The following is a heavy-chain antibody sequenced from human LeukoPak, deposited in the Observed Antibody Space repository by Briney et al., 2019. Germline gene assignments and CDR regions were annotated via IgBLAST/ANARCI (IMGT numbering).Heavy chain of an antibody. D-gene: IGHD6-13*01. CDR3: ARGSSIAAVGYYYMDV. V-gene: IGHV3-33*01. Sequence: GGSLRLSCAASGFTFSGYGMHWVRQAPGKGLEWVAVIWYDGSNKYYADSVKGRFTISRDNSKNTLYLQMNSLRAEDTAVNYCARGSSIAAVGYYYMDVWGKGTTVTVSS. CDR2: IWYDGSNK. J-gene: IGHJ6*03. CDR1: GFTFSGYG.